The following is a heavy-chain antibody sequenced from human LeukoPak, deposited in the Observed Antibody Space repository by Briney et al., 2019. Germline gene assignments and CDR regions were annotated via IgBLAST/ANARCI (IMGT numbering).Heavy chain of an antibody. Sequence: PGGSLRLSCAASGFTFSSHTMNWVRQAPGKGLEWVSSISGNGDYRFYADSMKGRFTVSRDSARKSLYLQMNSLRAEDTAVYYCASGFLDDFWSGHSWGQGTPVTVSS. D-gene: IGHD3-3*01. J-gene: IGHJ5*02. CDR3: ASGFLDDFWSGHS. CDR2: ISGNGDYR. V-gene: IGHV3-21*01. CDR1: GFTFSSHT.